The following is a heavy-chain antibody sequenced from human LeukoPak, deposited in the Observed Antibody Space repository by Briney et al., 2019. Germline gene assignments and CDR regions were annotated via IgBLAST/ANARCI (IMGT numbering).Heavy chain of an antibody. CDR2: INPNGGGT. D-gene: IGHD6-19*01. CDR3: AREAVAGTTNFDY. V-gene: IGHV1-2*02. Sequence: ASVKDSCKASGYTFTGYYMHWVRQAPGQGLEWMGWINPNGGGTNYAQKFQGRVTMTRDTSISTAYMELSRLRSDDTAVYYCAREAVAGTTNFDYWGQGTLVTVSS. J-gene: IGHJ4*02. CDR1: GYTFTGYY.